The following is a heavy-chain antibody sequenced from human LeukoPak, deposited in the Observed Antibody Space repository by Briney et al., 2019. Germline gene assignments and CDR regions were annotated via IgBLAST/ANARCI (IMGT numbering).Heavy chain of an antibody. CDR2: IIPIFGTA. Sequence: KVSCKASGGTFSSYAISWVRQAPGQGLEWMGRIIPIFGTANYAQKFQGRVTITTDESTSTAYMELSSLRSEDTAVYYCARSRTECYDFWSGYPGFDPWGQGTLVTVSS. J-gene: IGHJ5*02. V-gene: IGHV1-69*05. CDR1: GGTFSSYA. D-gene: IGHD3-3*01. CDR3: ARSRTECYDFWSGYPGFDP.